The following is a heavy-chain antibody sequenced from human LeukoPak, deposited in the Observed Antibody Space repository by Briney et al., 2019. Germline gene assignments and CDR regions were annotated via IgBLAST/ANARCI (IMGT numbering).Heavy chain of an antibody. D-gene: IGHD3-22*01. CDR3: ATGGINHFDSSGYYNF. CDR2: IIPMFGIT. Sequence: GASVKVSCKASGATFTNYAFTWVRQAPGQGLEWMGRIIPMFGITNYAQKFQGSVTITADKSSSTAYMELSSLRSEDSAMYYCATGGINHFDSSGYYNFWGQGTLVTASS. CDR1: GATFTNYA. V-gene: IGHV1-69*04. J-gene: IGHJ4*02.